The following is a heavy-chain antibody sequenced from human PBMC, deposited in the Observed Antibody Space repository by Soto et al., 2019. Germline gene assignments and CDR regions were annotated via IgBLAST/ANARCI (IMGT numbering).Heavy chain of an antibody. D-gene: IGHD3-9*01. CDR3: ARDADWAFDY. V-gene: IGHV3-48*04. Sequence: GGSLRLSCVASGFTFSSYSMVWVRQAPGKGLEWVSYIFAPSATIYYADSVKGRFTVSRDNAKNSLFLLMNSLRAEDTAVYYCARDADWAFDYWGQGTQVTVSS. J-gene: IGHJ4*02. CDR1: GFTFSSYS. CDR2: IFAPSATI.